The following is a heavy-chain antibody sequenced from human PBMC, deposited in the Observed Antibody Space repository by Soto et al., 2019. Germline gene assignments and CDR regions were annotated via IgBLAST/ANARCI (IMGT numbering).Heavy chain of an antibody. CDR2: ITGSSSNL. CDR3: AKGGAVYGLLTHDY. Sequence: EVQLLESGGGLEQPGGSLRLSCAASGFTFRDYAMSWVRQAPGKGLEWVTTITGSSSNLYYSDSAKGRFAISRDNSKNTLYLQMDSLTAEDTAVYYCAKGGAVYGLLTHDYWGQGTLVTVSS. J-gene: IGHJ4*02. V-gene: IGHV3-23*01. D-gene: IGHD3-9*01. CDR1: GFTFRDYA.